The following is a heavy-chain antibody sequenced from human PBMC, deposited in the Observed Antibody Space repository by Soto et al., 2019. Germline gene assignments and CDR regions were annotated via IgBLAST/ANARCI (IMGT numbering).Heavy chain of an antibody. D-gene: IGHD6-6*01. CDR3: ARAGTVPSSSPSSVMGY. J-gene: IGHJ4*02. V-gene: IGHV1-46*01. CDR2: INPSGGST. Sequence: ASVKVSCKASGYTFTSYYMHWVRQAPGQGLEWMGIINPSGGSTSYAQKFQGRVTMTRDTSTSTVYMELSSLRSEDTAVYYCARAGTVPSSSPSSVMGYWGQGTLVTVSS. CDR1: GYTFTSYY.